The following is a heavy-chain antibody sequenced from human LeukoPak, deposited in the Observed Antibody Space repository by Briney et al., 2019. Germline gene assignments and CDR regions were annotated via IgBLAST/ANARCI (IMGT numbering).Heavy chain of an antibody. CDR2: ISSSSSTK. D-gene: IGHD2-15*01. CDR3: AREFSRPDCSGGSCYEMVDS. Sequence: GGSLRLSCAATGLTFSTYSMNWVRQAPGKGLEWVSYISSSSSTKYYADSVKGRFTISRDNAKNSLYLQMNSLRAEDTAVYYCAREFSRPDCSGGSCYEMVDSWGQGTLVTVSS. CDR1: GLTFSTYS. V-gene: IGHV3-48*01. J-gene: IGHJ4*02.